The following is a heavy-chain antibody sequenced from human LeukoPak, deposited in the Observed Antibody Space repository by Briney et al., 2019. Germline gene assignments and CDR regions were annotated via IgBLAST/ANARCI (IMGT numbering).Heavy chain of an antibody. Sequence: GGSLRLSCAASGFTLSSYWMSRVRQAPGKGLEWVANIKQDGSEKYYVDSVKGRFTISRDNAKNSLYLQMNSLRAEDTAVYYCARRPHLDWWGQGTLVTVSS. CDR2: IKQDGSEK. D-gene: IGHD3-3*01. CDR3: ARRPHLDW. CDR1: GFTLSSYW. V-gene: IGHV3-7*03. J-gene: IGHJ4*02.